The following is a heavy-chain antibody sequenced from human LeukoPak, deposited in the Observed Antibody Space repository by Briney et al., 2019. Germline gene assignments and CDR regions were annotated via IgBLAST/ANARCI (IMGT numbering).Heavy chain of an antibody. Sequence: SETLSLTCAVYGGSFSGYHWSWIRQPPGKGLEWIGEINHSGSTNYNPSLKSRVTISVDTSKNQFSLKLSSVTAAGTAVYYCARAVYGSGSSPHGHWGQGTLVTVSS. CDR1: GGSFSGYH. V-gene: IGHV4-34*01. D-gene: IGHD3-10*01. CDR3: ARAVYGSGSSPHGH. J-gene: IGHJ4*02. CDR2: INHSGST.